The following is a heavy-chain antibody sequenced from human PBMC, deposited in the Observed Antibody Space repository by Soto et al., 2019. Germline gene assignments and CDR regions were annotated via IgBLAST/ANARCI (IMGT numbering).Heavy chain of an antibody. J-gene: IGHJ6*03. CDR3: ARAYFGVVPKDYYYYYMDV. D-gene: IGHD3-3*01. CDR1: GGSFSGYY. Sequence: PSETLSLTCAVYGGSFSGYYWSWIRQPPGKGLEWIGEINHSGSTNYNPSLKSRVTISVDTSKNQFSLKLSSVTAADTAVYYCARAYFGVVPKDYYYYYMDVWGKGTTVTVSS. CDR2: INHSGST. V-gene: IGHV4-34*01.